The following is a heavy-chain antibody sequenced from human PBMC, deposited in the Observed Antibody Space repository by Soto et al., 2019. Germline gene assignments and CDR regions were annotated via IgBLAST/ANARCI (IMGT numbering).Heavy chain of an antibody. D-gene: IGHD3-3*01. CDR1: GFSFSDDA. CDR2: ITYDGSNK. J-gene: IGHJ6*02. Sequence: PGGSLRLSCAASGFSFSDDAMHWVRQAPGQGLEWVAVITYDGSNKYYADSVRGRFTISRDNSKSTLYLQMDNLIIDDTAVYYCARDVGTQLDFWSTSGMDVWGQGTTVTV. CDR3: ARDVGTQLDFWSTSGMDV. V-gene: IGHV3-30-3*01.